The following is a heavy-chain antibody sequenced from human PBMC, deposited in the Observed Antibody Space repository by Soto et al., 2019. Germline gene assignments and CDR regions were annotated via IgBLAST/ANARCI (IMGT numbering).Heavy chain of an antibody. D-gene: IGHD4-17*01. J-gene: IGHJ4*02. CDR2: IDPSDSYT. Sequence: PGESLKLSCETSGYSFTNFWISWVRQMPGKGLEWMGRIDPSDSYTNYSPSFQGHVTFSADESINTAYPQWSSLKASDTAMYYCARHRHPHSPFMAVTTLRLDYWAQGTLVTVSS. CDR1: GYSFTNFW. CDR3: ARHRHPHSPFMAVTTLRLDY. V-gene: IGHV5-10-1*01.